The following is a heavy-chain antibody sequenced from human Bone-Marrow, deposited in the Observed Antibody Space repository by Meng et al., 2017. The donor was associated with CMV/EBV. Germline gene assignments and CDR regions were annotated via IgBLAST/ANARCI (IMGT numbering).Heavy chain of an antibody. CDR1: GFTFTRSW. V-gene: IGHV3-52*01. CDR2: IKCDGSEK. J-gene: IGHJ3*01. CDR3: ARVPWYYDSSGYYFGAFDV. Sequence: GESLKISCAASGFTFTRSWMHWVCQAPEKGLEWVADIKCDGSEKYYVDSVKGRLTISRDNAKNSLYLQVNSLRAEDTAVYYCARVPWYYDSSGYYFGAFDVWGQGTMVTVSS. D-gene: IGHD3-22*01.